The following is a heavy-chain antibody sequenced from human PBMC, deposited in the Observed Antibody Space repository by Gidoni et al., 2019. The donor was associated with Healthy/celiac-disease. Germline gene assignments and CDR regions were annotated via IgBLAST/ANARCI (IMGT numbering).Heavy chain of an antibody. CDR3: ARHSITFGGVIVKYYYYGMDV. CDR1: GYSFTSYW. J-gene: IGHJ6*02. Sequence: EVQLVQSGAEVKKPGESPMISCKGSGYSFTSYWIGWVRQMPGKGLEWMGIIYPGDSDTRYSPSFQGQVTISADKSISTAYLQWSSLKASDTAMYYCARHSITFGGVIVKYYYYGMDVWGQGTTVTVSS. V-gene: IGHV5-51*01. CDR2: IYPGDSDT. D-gene: IGHD3-16*02.